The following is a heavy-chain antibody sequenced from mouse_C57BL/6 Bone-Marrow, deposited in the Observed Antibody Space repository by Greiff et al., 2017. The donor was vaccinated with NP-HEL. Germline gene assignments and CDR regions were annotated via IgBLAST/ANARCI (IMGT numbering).Heavy chain of an antibody. V-gene: IGHV1-72*01. J-gene: IGHJ3*01. CDR2: IDPNSGGT. CDR1: GYTFTSYW. Sequence: QVQLQQPGAELVKPGASVKLSCKASGYTFTSYWMHWVKQRPGRGLEWIGRIDPNSGGTKYNEKFKSKATLTVDKPSSTAYMQLSSLTSEDSAVYYCAREMGIYYGYSAWFAYWGKGTLVTVSA. D-gene: IGHD2-2*01. CDR3: AREMGIYYGYSAWFAY.